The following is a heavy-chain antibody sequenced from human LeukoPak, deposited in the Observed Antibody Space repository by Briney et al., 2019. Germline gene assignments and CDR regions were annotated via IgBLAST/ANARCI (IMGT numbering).Heavy chain of an antibody. J-gene: IGHJ5*02. CDR3: ARERGGVVVVIGSWFDP. CDR1: GGSISSYY. Sequence: SETLSLTCTVSGGSISSYYWSWIRQPAGKGLEWIRRIYTSGSTNYNPSLKSRVTMSVDTSKNQFSLKLSSVTAADTAVYYCARERGGVVVVIGSWFDPWGQGTLVTVSS. CDR2: IYTSGST. V-gene: IGHV4-4*07. D-gene: IGHD3-22*01.